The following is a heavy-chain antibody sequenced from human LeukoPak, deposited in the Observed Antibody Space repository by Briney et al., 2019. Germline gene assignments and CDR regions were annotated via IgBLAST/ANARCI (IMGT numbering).Heavy chain of an antibody. D-gene: IGHD5-12*01. CDR3: ARSTDIVATSGADY. Sequence: SVNVSFKASGYTATFYYLHWVRPAPVLGLEWMGWFNPRSGGTNYAQKFQDRVTMTRDTSITTAYMELSRLRSDDTAVYYCARSTDIVATSGADYWGQGTLVSVSS. J-gene: IGHJ4*02. V-gene: IGHV1-2*02. CDR2: FNPRSGGT. CDR1: GYTATFYY.